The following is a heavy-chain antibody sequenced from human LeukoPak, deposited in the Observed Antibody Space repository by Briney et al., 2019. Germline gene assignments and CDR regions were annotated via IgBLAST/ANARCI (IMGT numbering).Heavy chain of an antibody. J-gene: IGHJ6*03. V-gene: IGHV1-2*02. D-gene: IGHD2-2*02. CDR2: INPNSGGT. CDR1: GYTFTDYY. CDR3: AREGYCSSTSCHRVYYMDV. Sequence: ASMKVSCKASGYTFTDYYIHWVRQAPGQGLEWMAWINPNSGGTNYAQKFQGRVTMTRDTSISTAYMELSRLRSDDTAVYYCAREGYCSSTSCHRVYYMDVWGKGTTVTVSS.